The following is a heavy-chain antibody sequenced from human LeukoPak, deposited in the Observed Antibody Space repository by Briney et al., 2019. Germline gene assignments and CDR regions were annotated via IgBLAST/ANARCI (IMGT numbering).Heavy chain of an antibody. Sequence: GASVNVSCKASGYTFSSYGITWVRQAPGQGLEWMGWISGYNGNTNYAQKFQGRVTMTTDTSTTTAYMELRSLRSDDTAVYYCVRQVDITMALPDYWGQGTLVTVSS. V-gene: IGHV1-18*01. D-gene: IGHD5-18*01. J-gene: IGHJ4*02. CDR1: GYTFSSYG. CDR2: ISGYNGNT. CDR3: VRQVDITMALPDY.